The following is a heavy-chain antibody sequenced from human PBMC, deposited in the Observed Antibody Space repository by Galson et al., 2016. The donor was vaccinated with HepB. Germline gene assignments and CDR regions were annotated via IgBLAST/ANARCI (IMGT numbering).Heavy chain of an antibody. CDR2: IRSQANHYAA. V-gene: IGHV3-73*01. CDR1: GLTFSGSA. D-gene: IGHD6-13*01. CDR3: TRHLDPGYSISWYFWFDP. Sequence: SLRLSCAASGLTFSGSAMPWVRQASGTGLEWVGHIRSQANHYAAAYAASVTVRFTISRDDSKYTAYLQMNSLKTEDTAVYYWTRHLDPGYSISWYFWFDPWGQGTLVTVSS. J-gene: IGHJ5*02.